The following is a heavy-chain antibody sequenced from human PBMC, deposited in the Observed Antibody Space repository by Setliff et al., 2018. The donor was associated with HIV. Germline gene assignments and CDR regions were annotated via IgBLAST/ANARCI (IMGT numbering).Heavy chain of an antibody. CDR3: ARAGDCTEASCPKARFDP. J-gene: IGHJ5*02. Sequence: SETLSLTCNVSGDSISDYYWTWIRQPPGKGLEWIGYIYYSGSTNYNPSLKSRVTISVDTSMNQFSLNLNSVTAADTAVYYCARAGDCTEASCPKARFDPWGPGILVTVSS. D-gene: IGHD2-8*02. V-gene: IGHV4-59*12. CDR1: GDSISDYY. CDR2: IYYSGST.